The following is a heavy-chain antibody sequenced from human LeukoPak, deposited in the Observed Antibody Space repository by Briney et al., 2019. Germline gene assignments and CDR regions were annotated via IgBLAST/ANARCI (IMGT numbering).Heavy chain of an antibody. Sequence: SVKVSCKASGFTFTSSAMQWVRQARGQRLEWIGWIVLGGGNTNDAQKFQQRVTTTTDISTTTAYMELSSLRSEDTAVYYCAEDLEMGYRYGWGQGTLVTVPS. V-gene: IGHV1-58*02. J-gene: IGHJ4*02. CDR1: GFTFTSSA. D-gene: IGHD5-18*01. CDR3: AEDLEMGYRYG. CDR2: IVLGGGNT.